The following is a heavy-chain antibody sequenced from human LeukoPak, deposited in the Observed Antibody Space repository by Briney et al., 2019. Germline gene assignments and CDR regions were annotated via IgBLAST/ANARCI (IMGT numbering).Heavy chain of an antibody. CDR2: ISGSGGST. D-gene: IGHD3-9*01. CDR1: GFTFSSYA. V-gene: IGHV3-23*01. Sequence: PGGSLRLSCAASGFTFSSYAMSWVRQAPGKGLEWVSAISGSGGSTYYADSVKGRFTISRDNSKNTLYLQMNSLRAEDTAVYYCAKDWLKDILTGYLDWGQGTLVTVSS. CDR3: AKDWLKDILTGYLD. J-gene: IGHJ4*02.